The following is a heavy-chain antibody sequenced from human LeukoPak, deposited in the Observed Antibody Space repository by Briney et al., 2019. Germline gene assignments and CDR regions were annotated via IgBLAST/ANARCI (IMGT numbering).Heavy chain of an antibody. CDR1: GFTFSSYS. CDR2: ISSSSSYI. V-gene: IGHV3-21*01. D-gene: IGHD2-15*01. CDR3: ARDGGKGGNSDY. J-gene: IGHJ4*02. Sequence: GGSLRLSCAASGFTFSSYSMNWVRQAPGKGLEWVSSISSSSSYIYYADSVKGRFTISRDSAKNSLYLQMNSLRAEDTAVYYCARDGGKGGNSDYWGQGTLVTVSS.